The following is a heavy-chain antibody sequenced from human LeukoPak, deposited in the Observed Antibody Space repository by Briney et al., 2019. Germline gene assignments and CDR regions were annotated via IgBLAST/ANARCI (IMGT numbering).Heavy chain of an antibody. J-gene: IGHJ5*02. D-gene: IGHD3-3*01. Sequence: ASETLSLTCTVSGGSISSYYWSWIRQPPGKGLEWIGYIYYSGSTNYNPSLKSRVTISVDTSKNQFSLKLSSVTAADTAVYYCARGYYDFWSGYYTGNHWFDPWGQGTLVTVSS. CDR2: IYYSGST. CDR1: GGSISSYY. V-gene: IGHV4-59*01. CDR3: ARGYYDFWSGYYTGNHWFDP.